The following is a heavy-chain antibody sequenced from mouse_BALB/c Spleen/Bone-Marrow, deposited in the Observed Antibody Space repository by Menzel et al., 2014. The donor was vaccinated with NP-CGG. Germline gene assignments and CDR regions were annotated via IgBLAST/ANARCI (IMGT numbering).Heavy chain of an antibody. V-gene: IGHV1S41*01. Sequence: DLVKPGASVKLSCKASGYTFTSYRINWIKQRPGQGLEWIGRIAPGSGSTYYNEMFKGKATLTVDTSSSTAYIQLSSLSSEDSAVYFCARESYYYENYAMDYWGQGTSVTVSS. CDR1: GYTFTSYR. D-gene: IGHD1-1*01. J-gene: IGHJ4*01. CDR2: IAPGSGST. CDR3: ARESYYYENYAMDY.